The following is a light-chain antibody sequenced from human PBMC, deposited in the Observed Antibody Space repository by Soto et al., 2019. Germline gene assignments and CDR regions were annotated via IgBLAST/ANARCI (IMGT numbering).Light chain of an antibody. CDR2: DVS. J-gene: IGLJ2*01. CDR1: SSDVGDYNY. CDR3: CSYAGTSPHVV. Sequence: QSALTQPRSVSGSPGQSVTISCTGTSSDVGDYNYVSWYQQHPGKTPKLMIYDVSKRPSGVPDRFSGSKSGNTASLTISGLQAEDEADYYCCSYAGTSPHVVFGGGTKVTVL. V-gene: IGLV2-11*01.